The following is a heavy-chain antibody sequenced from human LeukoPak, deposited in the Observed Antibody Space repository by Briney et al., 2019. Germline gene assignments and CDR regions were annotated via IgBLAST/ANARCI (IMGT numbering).Heavy chain of an antibody. Sequence: PSETLSLTCTVSGGSISSYYWSWIRQPAGKGLEWIGRIYTSGSTNYNPSLKSRVTMSVDTSKNQFSLKLSSVTAADTAVYYCARDSMGREYYYDSRSGAFDIWGQGTMVTVSS. J-gene: IGHJ3*02. V-gene: IGHV4-4*07. CDR3: ARDSMGREYYYDSRSGAFDI. D-gene: IGHD3-22*01. CDR1: GGSISSYY. CDR2: IYTSGST.